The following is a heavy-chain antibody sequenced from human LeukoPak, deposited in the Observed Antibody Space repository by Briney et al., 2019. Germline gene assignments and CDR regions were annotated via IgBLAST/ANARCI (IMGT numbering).Heavy chain of an antibody. J-gene: IGHJ6*04. D-gene: IGHD2-15*01. CDR1: GFTFSSYS. CDR3: TTDPGCSGGSCYSGRGKVDV. Sequence: GGSLRLSCAASGFTFSSYSMNWVRQAPGKGLEWVSYISSSSSTIYYADSVKGRFTISRDNAKNSLYLQMNSLKTEDTAVYYCTTDPGCSGGSCYSGRGKVDVWGKGTTVTVSS. CDR2: ISSSSSTI. V-gene: IGHV3-48*01.